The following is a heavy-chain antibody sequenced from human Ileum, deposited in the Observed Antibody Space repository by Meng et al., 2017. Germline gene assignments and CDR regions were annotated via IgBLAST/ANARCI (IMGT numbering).Heavy chain of an antibody. CDR1: GDSISTTNW. V-gene: IGHV4-4*02. D-gene: IGHD4-23*01. J-gene: IGHJ4*02. CDR2: IYHSGLV. CDR3: AANSGKKMHS. Sequence: QWRLQESGPGLVKPSGTPPLTCAGSGDSISTTNWWNWVRQPPGEGLEWIGEIYHSGLVNYNLSLKSRVTLSIDKSKNQFSLKLISVTAADTGVYYCAANSGKKMHSWGQGTLVTVSS.